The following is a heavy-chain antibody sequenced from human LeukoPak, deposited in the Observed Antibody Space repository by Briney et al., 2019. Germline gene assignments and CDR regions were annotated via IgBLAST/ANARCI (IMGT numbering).Heavy chain of an antibody. J-gene: IGHJ4*02. D-gene: IGHD6-19*01. Sequence: GGSLRLSCAASGFTFSSYAMSWVRQAPGKGLEWVSAISGNGGSTYYADSVKGRFTISRDNSKNTLYLQMNSLRAEDTAVYYCAKDQGSGWNYFDYWGQGTLVTVSS. CDR3: AKDQGSGWNYFDY. V-gene: IGHV3-23*01. CDR2: ISGNGGST. CDR1: GFTFSSYA.